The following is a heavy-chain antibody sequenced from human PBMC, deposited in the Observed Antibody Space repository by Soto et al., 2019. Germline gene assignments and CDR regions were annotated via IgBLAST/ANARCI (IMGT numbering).Heavy chain of an antibody. Sequence: GGSLRLSCASSGFTFDDYALSLVRQGPGKGLEWVSHITWNGDSTTYAESVRGRFTISRDNAKNSLSLQMNSLRAEDTALYYCARAARYGDYQRHFDYWGQGTLVTVSS. J-gene: IGHJ4*02. D-gene: IGHD4-17*01. CDR1: GFTFDDYA. CDR3: ARAARYGDYQRHFDY. CDR2: ITWNGDST. V-gene: IGHV3-20*04.